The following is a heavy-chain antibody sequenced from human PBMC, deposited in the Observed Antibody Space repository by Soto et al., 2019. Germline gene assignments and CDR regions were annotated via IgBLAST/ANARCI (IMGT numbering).Heavy chain of an antibody. D-gene: IGHD3-10*01. Sequence: EVQLVESGGGLVQPGGSLRLSCAASGFTFSLYSMSWVRQAPGKGLEWVSYISRSSTGIHYADSVQGRFTISRDDVTNSMQLQMNSLRDGDTAVYYCARAVTWGLDVWGQGTTVSISS. J-gene: IGHJ6*01. CDR2: ISRSSTGI. CDR1: GFTFSLYS. CDR3: ARAVTWGLDV. V-gene: IGHV3-48*02.